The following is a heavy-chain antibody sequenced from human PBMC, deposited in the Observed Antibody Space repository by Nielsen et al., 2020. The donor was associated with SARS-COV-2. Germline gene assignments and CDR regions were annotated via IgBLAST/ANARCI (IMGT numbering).Heavy chain of an antibody. V-gene: IGHV4-39*01. CDR2: MYYSGST. J-gene: IGHJ3*02. D-gene: IGHD3-22*01. Sequence: VRQMPGKGLEWIGSMYYSGSTNYNPSLKSRVTISVDTSKNQFSLKLSSVTAADTAVYYCARHLLPNYYDSSGYKGTDAFDIWGQGTMVTVS. CDR3: ARHLLPNYYDSSGYKGTDAFDI.